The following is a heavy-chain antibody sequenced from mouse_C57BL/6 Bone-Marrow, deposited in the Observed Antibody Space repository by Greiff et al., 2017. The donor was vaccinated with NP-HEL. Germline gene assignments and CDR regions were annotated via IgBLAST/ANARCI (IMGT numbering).Heavy chain of an antibody. Sequence: EVQLQQSGAELVRPGASVKLSCTASGFNFKDDYMHWVKQRPEQGLEWIGWIDPENGDTEYASKFQGKATITADTSSNTAYLQLSSLTSEDTAVYSCTPTMGNRVGYGGQGTTLTVSA. D-gene: IGHD2-14*01. CDR1: GFNFKDDY. J-gene: IGHJ2*01. CDR3: TPTMGNRVGY. CDR2: IDPENGDT. V-gene: IGHV14-4*01.